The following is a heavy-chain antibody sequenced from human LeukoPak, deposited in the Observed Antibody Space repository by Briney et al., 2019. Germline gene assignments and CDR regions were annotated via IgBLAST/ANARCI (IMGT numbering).Heavy chain of an antibody. D-gene: IGHD2-2*01. J-gene: IGHJ3*02. Sequence: GGSLRLSCAASGFTFSNAWMNWVRQAPGKGLEWVGRIKSKTDGGTTDYAAPVKGRFTISRDDSKNTLYLQMNSLKTGDTAVYYCSRLGYCSSTRSYCAFDIWGQGTMVTVSS. CDR1: GFTFSNAW. CDR3: SRLGYCSSTRSYCAFDI. V-gene: IGHV3-15*07. CDR2: IKSKTDGGTT.